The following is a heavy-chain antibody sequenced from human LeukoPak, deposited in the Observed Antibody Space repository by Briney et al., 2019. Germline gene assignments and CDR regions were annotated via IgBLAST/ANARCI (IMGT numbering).Heavy chain of an antibody. V-gene: IGHV3-23*01. D-gene: IGHD3-22*01. CDR1: GFTFSSYA. CDR3: AKDERSSGYFLDY. Sequence: GGSLRLSCAASGFTFSSYAMSWVRHAQGKGLEWVSLISGSGATIYYADSLKGRFTISRDNFKNTLYLQMNSLRAEDTAVYYCAKDERSSGYFLDYWGQGTLATVSS. J-gene: IGHJ4*02. CDR2: ISGSGATI.